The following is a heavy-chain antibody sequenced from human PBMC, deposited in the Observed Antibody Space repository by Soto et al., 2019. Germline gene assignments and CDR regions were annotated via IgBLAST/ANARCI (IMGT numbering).Heavy chain of an antibody. CDR2: IYHSGST. CDR1: GGSVSPYY. D-gene: IGHD6-19*01. J-gene: IGHJ4*02. Sequence: PSETLSLTCSISGGSVSPYYWSWIRRPPGKGLEWIGEIYHSGSTNYNPYLKSRVTISVDKSKNQFSLKLSSVTAADAAVYYCATESVAGMNYWSQGTLVTVSS. V-gene: IGHV4-59*02. CDR3: ATESVAGMNY.